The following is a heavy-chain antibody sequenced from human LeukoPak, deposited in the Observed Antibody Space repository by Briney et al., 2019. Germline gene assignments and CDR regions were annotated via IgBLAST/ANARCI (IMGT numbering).Heavy chain of an antibody. CDR2: IIPIFGTV. V-gene: IGHV1-69*05. Sequence: ASVKVSCKASGGTFSSYAISWVRQAPGQGLEWMGGIIPIFGTVNYAQKFQGRVTITTDESTSTAYMELSSLRSEDTAVYYCARDKGPNGGFDYWGQGTLVTVSS. CDR3: ARDKGPNGGFDY. D-gene: IGHD2-8*01. J-gene: IGHJ4*02. CDR1: GGTFSSYA.